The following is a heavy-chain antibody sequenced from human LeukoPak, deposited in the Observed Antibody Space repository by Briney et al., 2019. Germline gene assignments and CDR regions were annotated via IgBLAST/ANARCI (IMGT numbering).Heavy chain of an antibody. CDR2: INHSGST. D-gene: IGHD3-10*01. CDR3: ARSNSYYYGSGSSRDNWFDP. J-gene: IGHJ5*02. CDR1: GGSFSGYY. V-gene: IGHV4-34*01. Sequence: SETLSLTCAVYGGSFSGYYWSWIRQPPGKGLEWIGEINHSGSTNYNPSLKSRVTISVDTSNNQFSLKLSSVTAADTAVYYCARSNSYYYGSGSSRDNWFDPWGQGTLVTVSS.